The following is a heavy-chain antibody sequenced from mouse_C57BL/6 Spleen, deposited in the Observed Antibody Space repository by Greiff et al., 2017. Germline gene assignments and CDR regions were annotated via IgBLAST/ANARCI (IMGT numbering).Heavy chain of an antibody. CDR1: GYTFTDYE. J-gene: IGHJ2*01. Sequence: QVQLQQSGAELVRPGASVTLSCKASGYTFTDYEMHWVKQTPVHGLEWIGAIDPETGGTAYNQKFKGKAILTADKSSSTAYMELRSLTSEDSADYYCTRDWDYFDYWGQGTTLTVSS. D-gene: IGHD4-1*01. CDR3: TRDWDYFDY. CDR2: IDPETGGT. V-gene: IGHV1-15*01.